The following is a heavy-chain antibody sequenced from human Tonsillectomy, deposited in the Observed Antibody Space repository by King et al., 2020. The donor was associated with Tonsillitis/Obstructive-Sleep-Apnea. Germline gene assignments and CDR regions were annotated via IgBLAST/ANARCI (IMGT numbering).Heavy chain of an antibody. CDR1: GFTFSSYA. CDR2: ISDRGDNT. Sequence: VQLVESGGGLVQPGGSLRLSCAASGFTFSSYAMSWVRQAPGKGLEWVSSISDRGDNTYNADPVKGRFTFSRDNSKNTLYLQMNSLRVEDTALYYCAGGPAGADYYYMDVWGKGTTVTVSS. CDR3: AGGPAGADYYYMDV. V-gene: IGHV3-23*04. J-gene: IGHJ6*03. D-gene: IGHD6-19*01.